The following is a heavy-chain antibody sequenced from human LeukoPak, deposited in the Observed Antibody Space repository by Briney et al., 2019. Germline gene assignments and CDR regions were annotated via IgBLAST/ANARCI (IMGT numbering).Heavy chain of an antibody. D-gene: IGHD3-3*01. J-gene: IGHJ6*03. CDR1: GYTFTSYD. CDR2: MNPNSGNT. Sequence: GASVKVSCKASGYTFTSYDINWVRQATGQGLEWMGWMNPNSGNTGYAQKFQGRVTMTRNTSISTAYMELSSLRSEDTAVYYCARGAPRRCYDFWSGSESYYYYMDVWGKGTTVTVSS. CDR3: ARGAPRRCYDFWSGSESYYYYMDV. V-gene: IGHV1-8*01.